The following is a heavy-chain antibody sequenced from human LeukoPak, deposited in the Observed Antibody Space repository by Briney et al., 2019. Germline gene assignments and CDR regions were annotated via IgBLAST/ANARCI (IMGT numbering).Heavy chain of an antibody. CDR3: ARGPKAITSDYYMDV. D-gene: IGHD1-20*01. V-gene: IGHV4-4*02. CDR1: GGSISSISNSAW. CDR2: IHHTGGT. Sequence: PSETLSLTCAVSGGSISSISNSAWWSWARQPPGKGLEWIGEIHHTGGTNYNPSLKSRVAISIDKSRNQFSLRVTSVTAADTAVYYCARGPKAITSDYYMDVWGKGTTVTVSS. J-gene: IGHJ6*03.